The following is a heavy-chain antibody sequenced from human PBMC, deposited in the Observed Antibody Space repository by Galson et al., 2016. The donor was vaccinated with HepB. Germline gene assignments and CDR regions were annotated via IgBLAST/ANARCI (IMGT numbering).Heavy chain of an antibody. J-gene: IGHJ4*02. D-gene: IGHD3-10*01. CDR1: GFTFSSYA. CDR3: ARHFSGSY. CDR2: ISYDGTSK. Sequence: SLRLSCAASGFTFSSYAMHWVRQAPGKGLEWVAVISYDGTSKHYADSVKGRFTISRGDSKNALHLQMNSLRAEDTAMYFCARHFSGSYLGQGTLVTVSS. V-gene: IGHV3-30*04.